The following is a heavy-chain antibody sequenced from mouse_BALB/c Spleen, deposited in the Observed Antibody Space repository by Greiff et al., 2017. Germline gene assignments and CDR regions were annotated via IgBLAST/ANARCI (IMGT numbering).Heavy chain of an antibody. D-gene: IGHD3-1*01. CDR2: IYPGNVNT. CDR3: ARGRDWNFDY. CDR1: GYTFTSYY. V-gene: IGHV1S56*01. Sequence: VKLQQSGPELVKPGASVRISCKASGYTFTSYYIHWVKQRPGQGLEWIGWIYPGNVNTKYNEKFKGKATLTADKSSSTAYMQLSSLTSEDSAVYFCARGRDWNFDYWGQGTTLTVSS. J-gene: IGHJ2*01.